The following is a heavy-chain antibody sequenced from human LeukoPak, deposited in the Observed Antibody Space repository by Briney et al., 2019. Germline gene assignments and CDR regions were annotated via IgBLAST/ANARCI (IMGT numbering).Heavy chain of an antibody. Sequence: GGSLRLSCAASGFTVSSNYMSWVRQAPGKGLEWVSVIYSGGSTYYADSVKGRFTISRDNSKNTLYLQMNSLRAEDTAVYYCARINYDILTGYLPDYWGQGTLVTVSS. CDR1: GFTVSSNY. CDR2: IYSGGST. CDR3: ARINYDILTGYLPDY. J-gene: IGHJ4*02. V-gene: IGHV3-53*01. D-gene: IGHD3-9*01.